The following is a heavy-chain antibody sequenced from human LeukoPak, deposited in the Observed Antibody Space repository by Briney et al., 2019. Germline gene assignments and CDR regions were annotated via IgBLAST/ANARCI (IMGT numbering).Heavy chain of an antibody. J-gene: IGHJ5*02. Sequence: PGGSLRLSCAASGFTFSDYYMSWIRQAPGKGLEWVSYISSSSSYTNYADSVKGRFTISRDNAKNSLYLQMNSLRAEDTAVYYCARSAAAGTRWFDPWGQGTLVTVSS. CDR3: ARSAAAGTRWFDP. D-gene: IGHD6-13*01. V-gene: IGHV3-11*06. CDR2: ISSSSSYT. CDR1: GFTFSDYY.